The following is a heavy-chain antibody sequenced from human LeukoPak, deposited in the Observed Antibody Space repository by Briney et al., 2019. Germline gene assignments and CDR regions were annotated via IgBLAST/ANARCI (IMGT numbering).Heavy chain of an antibody. CDR2: INPDGNKN. CDR3: ARDLAYSRLDY. CDR1: GLTFSSSW. V-gene: IGHV3-7*01. D-gene: IGHD5-18*01. J-gene: IGHJ4*02. Sequence: GGSLRLSCAVSGLTFSSSWMDWVRQAPGKGVEGVASINPDGNKNSSADSVKGRSPISTDNHETPLYLQMNSLRVEDTAFYYCARDLAYSRLDYWGQGMLVTVSS.